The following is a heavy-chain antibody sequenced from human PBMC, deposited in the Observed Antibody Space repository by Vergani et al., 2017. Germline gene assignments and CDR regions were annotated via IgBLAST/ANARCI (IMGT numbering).Heavy chain of an antibody. CDR2: IYYSGST. D-gene: IGHD3-22*01. J-gene: IGHJ4*02. V-gene: IGHV4-39*01. Sequence: QLQLQESGPGLVKPSETLSLTCTVSGGSISSSSYYWGWIRQPPGKGLEWIGSIYYSGSTYYNPSLKSRVTISVDTSKNQFSLKLSSVTAADTAVYYCALNGDYYESSGYLDYWSQGTLVTVSS. CDR3: ALNGDYYESSGYLDY. CDR1: GGSISSSSYY.